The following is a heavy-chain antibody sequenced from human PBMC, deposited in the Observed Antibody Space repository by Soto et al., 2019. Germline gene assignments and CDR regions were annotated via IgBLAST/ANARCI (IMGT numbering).Heavy chain of an antibody. J-gene: IGHJ6*03. D-gene: IGHD3-9*01. V-gene: IGHV3-7*01. CDR3: ARVSLDYDILTAHYYYYMDV. CDR2: IKQDGREK. Sequence: PGGSLRLSCAASGFTFSSYGMSWVRQAPGKGLEWVANIKQDGREKYYVDSVKGRFTISRDNAKNSLYLQMNSLRAEDTAVYYCARVSLDYDILTAHYYYYMDVWGKGTTVTVSS. CDR1: GFTFSSYG.